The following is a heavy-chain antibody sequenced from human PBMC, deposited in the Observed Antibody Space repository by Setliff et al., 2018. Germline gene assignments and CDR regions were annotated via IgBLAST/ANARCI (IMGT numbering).Heavy chain of an antibody. CDR3: ARKVGRKWFGELLYYYYYGMDV. D-gene: IGHD3-10*01. CDR1: GGSISSSSYY. CDR2: MYYSVST. J-gene: IGHJ6*02. V-gene: IGHV4-39*01. Sequence: PSETLSLTCSVSGGSISSSSYYWGWIRQPPGKGLEWIGSMYYSVSTYYNPSLKSRATISADTSKNQFSLKLSSVTAADTAVYYCARKVGRKWFGELLYYYYYGMDVWGQGTTVTVSS.